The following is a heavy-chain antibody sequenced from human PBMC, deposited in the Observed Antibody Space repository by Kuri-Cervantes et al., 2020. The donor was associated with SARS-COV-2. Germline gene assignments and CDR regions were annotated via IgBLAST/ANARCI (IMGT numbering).Heavy chain of an antibody. CDR1: GFTFSSYG. V-gene: IGHV3-30*18. Sequence: GESLKISCAASGFTFSSYGMHWVRQAPGKGLEWVAVISYDGSNKYYADSVKGRFTISRDNTQNTLLLQMTSLRSEDTAIYYCAKDHFGVPDFWGQGTLVTVSS. CDR3: AKDHFGVPDF. D-gene: IGHD2-21*01. J-gene: IGHJ4*02. CDR2: ISYDGSNK.